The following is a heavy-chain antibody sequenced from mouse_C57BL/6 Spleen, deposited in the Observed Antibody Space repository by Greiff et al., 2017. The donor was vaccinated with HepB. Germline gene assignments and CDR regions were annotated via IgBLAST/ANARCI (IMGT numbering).Heavy chain of an antibody. D-gene: IGHD3-2*02. CDR3: ARTAQAHWYFDV. CDR1: GYTFTDYY. J-gene: IGHJ1*03. CDR2: IYPGSGNT. Sequence: QVQLQQSGAELVRPGASAKLSCKASGYTFTDYYINWVKQRPGQGLEWIARIYPGSGNTYYNEKFKGKATLTAEKSSSTAYMQLSSLTSEDSAVYFCARTAQAHWYFDVWGTGTTVTVSS. V-gene: IGHV1-76*01.